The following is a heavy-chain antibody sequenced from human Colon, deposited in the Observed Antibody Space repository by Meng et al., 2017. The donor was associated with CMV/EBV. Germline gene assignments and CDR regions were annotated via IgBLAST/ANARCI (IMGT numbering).Heavy chain of an antibody. CDR1: GFTFSSDV. D-gene: IGHD1-1*01. CDR3: ARGRNWIFDY. CDR2: ISHDGTST. V-gene: IGHV3-74*03. J-gene: IGHJ4*02. Sequence: GESLKISCAASGFTFSSDVMHWVRQAPGKGLVWVARISHDGTSTTYVDSVKGRFTISRDNARNTLYLQMNSLRAEDTAVYYCARGRNWIFDYWGRGTLVTVSS.